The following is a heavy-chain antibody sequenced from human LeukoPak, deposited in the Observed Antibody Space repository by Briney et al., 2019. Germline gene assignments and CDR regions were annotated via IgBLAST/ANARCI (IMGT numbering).Heavy chain of an antibody. CDR3: ASVSARPDYYSDS. D-gene: IGHD6-6*01. Sequence: PSDTLSLTCAVSGYSISSSNWWGWIRQPPGKGLEWIGYIYYSGSTYYSPSLKGRVTMSIDTSKNQFSLKLSSVTAVDTAVYYCASVSARPDYYSDSWGQGTLVTVSS. CDR2: IYYSGST. CDR1: GYSISSSNW. V-gene: IGHV4-28*01. J-gene: IGHJ4*02.